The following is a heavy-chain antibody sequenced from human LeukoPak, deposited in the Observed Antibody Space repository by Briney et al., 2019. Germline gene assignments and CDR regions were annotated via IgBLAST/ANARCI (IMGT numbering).Heavy chain of an antibody. D-gene: IGHD6-6*01. J-gene: IGHJ6*02. CDR2: INHSGST. CDR3: ARGFGSSSHYYYGMDV. Sequence: PSETLSLTCAVYGGSFSGYYWSWIRQPPGKGLEWIGEINHSGSTNYNPSLKSRVTISVDTSKNQFSLKLSSVTAADTAVYYCARGFGSSSHYYYGMDVWGQGTTVTVSS. CDR1: GGSFSGYY. V-gene: IGHV4-34*01.